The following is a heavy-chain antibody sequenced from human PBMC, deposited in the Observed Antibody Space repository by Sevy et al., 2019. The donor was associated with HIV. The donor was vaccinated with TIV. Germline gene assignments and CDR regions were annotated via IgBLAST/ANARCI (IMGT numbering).Heavy chain of an antibody. Sequence: GGYLRLSCKPSGFTFITYAMNWVRQAPGKGLEWVSTIYGSGPVTYYADSVKGRFTISRDNSKNTLYLQMNSLRTEDSALYYCAGAPYDSSGSFDAFDIWGQGTMVTVSS. J-gene: IGHJ3*02. D-gene: IGHD3-22*01. CDR3: AGAPYDSSGSFDAFDI. V-gene: IGHV3-23*01. CDR2: IYGSGPVT. CDR1: GFTFITYA.